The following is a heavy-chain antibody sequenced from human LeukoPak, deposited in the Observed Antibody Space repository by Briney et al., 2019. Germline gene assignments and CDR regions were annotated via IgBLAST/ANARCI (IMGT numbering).Heavy chain of an antibody. D-gene: IGHD3-9*01. V-gene: IGHV3-30*19. Sequence: HAGGSLRLSCAASGFTFSSYGMHWVRQAPSKGLEWVAVIWYDGSNKYYADSVKGRLTISRDNSKNTLYLQMNSPRAEDTAVYYCAREGDLTGYYTYWGQGTLVTVSS. J-gene: IGHJ4*02. CDR3: AREGDLTGYYTY. CDR2: IWYDGSNK. CDR1: GFTFSSYG.